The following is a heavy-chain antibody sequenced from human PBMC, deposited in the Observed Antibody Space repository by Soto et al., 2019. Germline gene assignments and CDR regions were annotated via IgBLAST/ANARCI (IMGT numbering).Heavy chain of an antibody. CDR3: ARSQGSSTSLEIYYYYYGMDV. V-gene: IGHV1-69*01. Sequence: QVQLVQSGAEVKKPGSSVKVSCKASGGTFSSYAISWVRQAPGQGLEWMGGILPISGTANYAQKFQGRVTITADESTSTAYMELSSLRSEDTAVYYCARSQGSSTSLEIYYYYYGMDVWGQGTTVIVSS. CDR2: ILPISGTA. CDR1: GGTFSSYA. D-gene: IGHD2-2*01. J-gene: IGHJ6*02.